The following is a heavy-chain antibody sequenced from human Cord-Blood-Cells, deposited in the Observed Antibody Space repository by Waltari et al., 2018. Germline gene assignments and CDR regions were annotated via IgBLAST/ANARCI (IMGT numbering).Heavy chain of an antibody. CDR1: GFTCSSYS. J-gene: IGHJ4*02. CDR3: ASDLGLDY. Sequence: EVQLVESGGGLVKPGGSLRRSCAASGFTCSSYSMNWVRQAPGKGLEWVSYISSSSSYIYYADSVKCRFTISRDHAKNSLYRQMNGLRSEDTALYYCASDLGLDYWGQGTLVTVSS. D-gene: IGHD7-27*01. V-gene: IGHV3-21*01. CDR2: ISSSSSYI.